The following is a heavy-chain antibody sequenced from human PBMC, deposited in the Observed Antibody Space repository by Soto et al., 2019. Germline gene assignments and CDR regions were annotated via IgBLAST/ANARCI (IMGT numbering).Heavy chain of an antibody. CDR1: GFTFSRYW. J-gene: IGHJ6*02. CDR2: IKQDGSQK. D-gene: IGHD3-22*01. CDR3: ARHDYYDSSGSSYYGMDV. Sequence: PGGSLRLSCAASGFTFSRYWMSWVRQGPGKGLEWVANIKQDGSQKNYVDSVKGRVTISRDSAKNSLYLQMNSLRAEDTAVYYCARHDYYDSSGSSYYGMDVWGQGTTVTVSS. V-gene: IGHV3-7*04.